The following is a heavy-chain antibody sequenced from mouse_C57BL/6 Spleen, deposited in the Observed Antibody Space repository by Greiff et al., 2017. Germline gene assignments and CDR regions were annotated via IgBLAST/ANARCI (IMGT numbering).Heavy chain of an antibody. CDR1: GYAFSSSW. V-gene: IGHV1-82*01. J-gene: IGHJ4*01. CDR3: ARGYLYAMDY. CDR2: IYPGDGDT. Sequence: QVQLQQSGPELVKPGASVKISCKASGYAFSSSWMNWVKQRPGKGLEWIGRIYPGDGDTKYNGKFKGKATLTADKSSSTAYMQLSRLTSEDSAVYFCARGYLYAMDYWGQGTSVTVSS. D-gene: IGHD2-2*01.